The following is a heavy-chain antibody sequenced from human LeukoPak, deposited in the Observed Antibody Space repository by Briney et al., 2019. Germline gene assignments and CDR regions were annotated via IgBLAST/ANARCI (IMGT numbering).Heavy chain of an antibody. V-gene: IGHV3-7*01. CDR3: ARAVDLADY. CDR2: IRQDGSSI. CDR1: GFTFSDHW. Sequence: GGSLRLSCAASGFTFSDHWMSWVRQAPGKGLEWVANIRQDGSSIFYADSVKGRFTISRDNAKNSVFLQMDDLTPDDTAVYYCARAVDLADYWGQGTLVTVSS. J-gene: IGHJ4*02.